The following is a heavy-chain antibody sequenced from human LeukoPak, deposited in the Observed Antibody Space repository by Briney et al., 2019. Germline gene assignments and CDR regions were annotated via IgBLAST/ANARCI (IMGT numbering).Heavy chain of an antibody. Sequence: SETLSLTCAVYGGSFSGYYWSWIRQPPGKGLEWIGEINHSGSTNYNPSLKSRVTISVDTSKNQFSLKLSSVTAADTAVYYCARGSGIAAVNDYWGQGTLVTVSS. CDR2: INHSGST. CDR1: GGSFSGYY. CDR3: ARGSGIAAVNDY. D-gene: IGHD6-13*01. J-gene: IGHJ4*02. V-gene: IGHV4-34*01.